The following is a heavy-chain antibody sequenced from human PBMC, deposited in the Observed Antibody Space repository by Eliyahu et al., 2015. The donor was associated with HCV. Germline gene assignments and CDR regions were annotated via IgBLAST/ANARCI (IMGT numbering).Heavy chain of an antibody. D-gene: IGHD1-26*01. Sequence: EVQLVESGGGLVQPGGSLXLSCXASGFXFSGSDMPWVRQASGKGLEWVGRITSNYATAYXASVKGRFSISRDDSKNTAYLQMNSLKTEDTAVYFCTYYRREVTTNYYYGMDVWGQGTTVTVSS. CDR3: TYYRREVTTNYYYGMDV. CDR1: GFXFSGSD. V-gene: IGHV3-73*01. J-gene: IGHJ6*02. CDR2: ITSNYAT.